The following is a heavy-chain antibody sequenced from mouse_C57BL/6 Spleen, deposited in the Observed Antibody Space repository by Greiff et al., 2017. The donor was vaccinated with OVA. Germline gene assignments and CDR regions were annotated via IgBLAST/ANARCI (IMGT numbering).Heavy chain of an antibody. D-gene: IGHD1-1*01. Sequence: VQLQQSRPELVKPGASVKISCKASGYAFSSSWMNWVKQRPGKGLEWIGRIYPGDGDTNYNGKFKGKATLTADKSSSTAYMQLSSLTSEDSAVYFCARAGPYYGRGYAMDYWGQGTSVTVSS. V-gene: IGHV1-82*01. CDR2: IYPGDGDT. J-gene: IGHJ4*01. CDR3: ARAGPYYGRGYAMDY. CDR1: GYAFSSSW.